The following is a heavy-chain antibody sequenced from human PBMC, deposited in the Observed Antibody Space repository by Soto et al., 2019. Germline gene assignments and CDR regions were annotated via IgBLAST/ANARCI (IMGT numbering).Heavy chain of an antibody. V-gene: IGHV1-69*02. D-gene: IGHD2-15*01. CDR1: GGTFSSYT. CDR2: IIPILGIA. Sequence: QVQLVQSGAELKKPGSSVKVSCKASGGTFSSYTISWVRQAPGQGLEWMGRIIPILGIANYAQKVQGRVTITADKSTSTAYMELSSRRSEDTAVYYCASLAVLLADDPDYWGQGTLVTVSS. CDR3: ASLAVLLADDPDY. J-gene: IGHJ4*02.